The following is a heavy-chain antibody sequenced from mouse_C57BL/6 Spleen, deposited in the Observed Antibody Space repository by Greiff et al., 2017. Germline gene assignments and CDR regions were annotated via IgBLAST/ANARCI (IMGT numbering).Heavy chain of an antibody. CDR1: GYTFTSYW. CDR3: ARQDWDDRGFAY. CDR2: IHPNSGST. D-gene: IGHD4-1*01. Sequence: QVQLQQPGAELVKPGASVKLSCTASGYTFTSYWMHWVKQRPGQGLEWIGMIHPNSGSTKYNEKFKSKATLTVDKSSSTAYMQLSSLTSEDSAVYYCARQDWDDRGFAYWGQGTLVTVSA. V-gene: IGHV1-64*01. J-gene: IGHJ3*01.